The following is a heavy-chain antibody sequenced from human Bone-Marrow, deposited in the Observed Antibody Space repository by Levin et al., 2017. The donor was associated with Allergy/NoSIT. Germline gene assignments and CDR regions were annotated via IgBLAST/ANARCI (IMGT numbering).Heavy chain of an antibody. CDR3: ARGHQTKKSGWTRDFDY. Sequence: QPGGSLRLSCAASGFTVSYHYMAWVRQAPGKGLEWLSIIFPSGSAFYADSVRGRFTMSRDNSKNTLYLQMNSLRVDDTAVYYCARGHQTKKSGWTRDFDYWGQGTLVTVSS. V-gene: IGHV3-53*01. CDR1: GFTVSYHY. CDR2: IFPSGSA. D-gene: IGHD6-19*01. J-gene: IGHJ4*02.